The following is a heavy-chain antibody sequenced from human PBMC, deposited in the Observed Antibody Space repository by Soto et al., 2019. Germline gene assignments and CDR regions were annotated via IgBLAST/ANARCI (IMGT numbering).Heavy chain of an antibody. D-gene: IGHD5-12*01. Sequence: QVHLEQSGIEVKKPGASVKVTCKASGYTFHNFGISWVRQAPGQGLEWMGWISTYNDYTNYAQKFQGRVTMTTDTSTSTASMELRSLRPDDTAVYYCARLRYSGYHTHFYCGMDVWGQGTTVSVSS. CDR3: ARLRYSGYHTHFYCGMDV. J-gene: IGHJ6*02. V-gene: IGHV1-18*01. CDR1: GYTFHNFG. CDR2: ISTYNDYT.